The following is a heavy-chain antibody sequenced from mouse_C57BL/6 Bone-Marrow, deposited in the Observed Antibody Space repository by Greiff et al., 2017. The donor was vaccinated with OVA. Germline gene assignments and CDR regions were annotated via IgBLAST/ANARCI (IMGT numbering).Heavy chain of an antibody. D-gene: IGHD2-3*01. CDR3: ARGLLLFDY. J-gene: IGHJ2*01. CDR2: IYPRSGNT. CDR1: GYTFTSYG. Sequence: VQLQPSGAELARPGASVKLSCKASGYTFTSYGISWVKQRTGQGLEWIGEIYPRSGNTYYNEKFKGKATLTADKSSSTAYMELRSLTSEDSAVYFCARGLLLFDYWGQGTTLTVSS. V-gene: IGHV1-81*01.